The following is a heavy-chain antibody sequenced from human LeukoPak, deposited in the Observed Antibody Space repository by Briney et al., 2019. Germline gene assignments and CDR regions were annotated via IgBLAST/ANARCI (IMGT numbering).Heavy chain of an antibody. CDR3: ARDGNGHSSGWYRGYFDY. V-gene: IGHV1-69*17. CDR2: IIPIFGIA. CDR1: GGTFSIYA. D-gene: IGHD6-19*01. Sequence: SVKVSCKASGGTFSIYAISWVRQAPGQGLEWMGRIIPIFGIANYAQKFQGRVTITADRSTSTAYMELSSLRSDATAASYCARDGNGHSSGWYRGYFDYWGQGTLVTVSS. J-gene: IGHJ4*02.